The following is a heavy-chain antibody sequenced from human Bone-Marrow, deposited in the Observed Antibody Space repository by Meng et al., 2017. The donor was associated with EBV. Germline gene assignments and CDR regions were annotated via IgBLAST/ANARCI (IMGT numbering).Heavy chain of an antibody. CDR3: ASSDCSSTSCYPRY. CDR1: GGSISSGGYS. Sequence: LHLQELGPGLVKPSQTLSLTCAVSGGSISSGGYSWSWIRQPPGKGLEWIGYIYHSGSTYYNPSLKSRVTISVDRSKNQFSLKLSSATAADTAVYYCASSDCSSTSCYPRYWGQGTLVTVSS. CDR2: IYHSGST. J-gene: IGHJ4*02. V-gene: IGHV4-30-2*01. D-gene: IGHD2-2*01.